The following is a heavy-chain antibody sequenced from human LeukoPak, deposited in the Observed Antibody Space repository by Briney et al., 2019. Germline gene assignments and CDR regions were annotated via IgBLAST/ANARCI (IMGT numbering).Heavy chain of an antibody. CDR1: GFTFSDAW. Sequence: GGSARLSCAASGFTFSDAWMTWVRQAPGKGLEWVGRITSRTDGGTTDYAAPVKGKFTFSRDDSKNTLYLQMNSLKTEDTAVYYCTTDPNFDYVWGTYRLDYWGQGTLVTVSS. V-gene: IGHV3-15*05. J-gene: IGHJ4*02. D-gene: IGHD3-16*02. CDR2: ITSRTDGGTT. CDR3: TTDPNFDYVWGTYRLDY.